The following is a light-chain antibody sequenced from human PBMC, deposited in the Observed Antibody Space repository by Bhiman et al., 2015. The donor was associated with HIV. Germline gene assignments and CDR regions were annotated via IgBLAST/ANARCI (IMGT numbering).Light chain of an antibody. V-gene: IGLV6-57*01. CDR2: AND. CDR1: SGSISSNY. J-gene: IGLJ2*01. Sequence: NFMLTQPHSVSESPGKTVIISCTRNSGSISSNYVQWYQQRPGTSPTMLIFANDQRASEVPDRFSGSVDTSSDSASLSISGLQPDDEADYYCQSYDVSNRVIFGGGTKLTVL. CDR3: QSYDVSNRVI.